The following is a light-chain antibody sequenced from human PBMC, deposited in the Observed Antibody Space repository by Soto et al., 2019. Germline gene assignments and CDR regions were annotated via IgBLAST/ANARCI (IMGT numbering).Light chain of an antibody. Sequence: QSALTQPHSVSGSPGQSVTISCTGTSSDVGSYNRVSWYQQPPGTAPKLMIYEVSNRPSGVPDRFSGSKSGNTASLTISGLQAEDEADYYCSSYTSSSTLVFGGGTQHTVL. V-gene: IGLV2-18*02. J-gene: IGLJ2*01. CDR3: SSYTSSSTLV. CDR2: EVS. CDR1: SSDVGSYNR.